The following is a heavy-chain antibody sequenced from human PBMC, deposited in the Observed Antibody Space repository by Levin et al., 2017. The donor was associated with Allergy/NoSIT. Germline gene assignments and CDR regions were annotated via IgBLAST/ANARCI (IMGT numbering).Heavy chain of an antibody. D-gene: IGHD5-12*01. J-gene: IGHJ5*02. CDR1: GFSFSVYF. CDR3: ARARGYSAYEMTDH. CDR2: INLNNGDT. V-gene: IGHV1-2*02. Sequence: PGGSLRLSCKASGFSFSVYFMQWLRQAPGQGLEWMGWINLNNGDTKYAQSFQGRVTMTRDASIRTAYMELSSLRSDDTAVYYCARARGYSAYEMTDHWGQGTLVTVSS.